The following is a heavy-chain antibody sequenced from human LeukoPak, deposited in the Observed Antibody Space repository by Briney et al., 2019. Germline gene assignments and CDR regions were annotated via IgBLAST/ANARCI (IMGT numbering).Heavy chain of an antibody. Sequence: KTSETLSLTCTVSGDSISSYYWSWIRQPPGKGLEWIGYIYHSGSTNYNPSLKSRVTISADTSKDQFSLKLASVTAADTAVYYCARDRGYWGQGTLVTVSS. V-gene: IGHV4-59*01. CDR1: GDSISSYY. CDR2: IYHSGST. J-gene: IGHJ4*02. CDR3: ARDRGY.